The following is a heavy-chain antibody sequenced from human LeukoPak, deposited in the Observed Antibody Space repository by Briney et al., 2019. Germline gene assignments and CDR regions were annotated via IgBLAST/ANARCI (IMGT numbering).Heavy chain of an antibody. Sequence: GGSLRLSCAASGFIFPTYGMHWVRQASGKGLEWVACIYPDGNNKDYADSVKGRFTISRDNSKSTLYLQMNSLRTEDTAVYYCARRWYFDLWGRGTLVTVSS. CDR1: GFIFPTYG. CDR3: ARRWYFDL. V-gene: IGHV3-30*19. J-gene: IGHJ2*01. CDR2: IYPDGNNK.